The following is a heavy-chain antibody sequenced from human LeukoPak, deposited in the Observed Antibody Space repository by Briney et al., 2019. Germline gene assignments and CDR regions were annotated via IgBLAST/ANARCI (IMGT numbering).Heavy chain of an antibody. Sequence: GGSLRLSCAASGFTISSFALTWVRQAPGKGLEWVSSISGSLDREYYADSVKGRFTISRDNSKNTLYLQMNSLRAEDTAVYYCAKDRAPVVGETLFDYWGQGTLVTVSS. D-gene: IGHD2-21*01. CDR2: ISGSLDRE. V-gene: IGHV3-23*01. CDR1: GFTISSFA. CDR3: AKDRAPVVGETLFDY. J-gene: IGHJ4*02.